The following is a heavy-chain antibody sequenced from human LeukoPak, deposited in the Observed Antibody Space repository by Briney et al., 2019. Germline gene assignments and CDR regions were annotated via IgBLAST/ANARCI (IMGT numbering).Heavy chain of an antibody. Sequence: PGGSLRLSCAASGFTFSNAWMSWVRQAPGKGLEWVGRIKSKTDGGTTDYAAPVKGRFTISRDDSKNTLYLQMNSLKTEDTAVYYCTTVWGGDRYKIDYWGQGTLVTVSS. J-gene: IGHJ4*02. D-gene: IGHD5-24*01. CDR2: IKSKTDGGTT. CDR3: TTVWGGDRYKIDY. CDR1: GFTFSNAW. V-gene: IGHV3-15*01.